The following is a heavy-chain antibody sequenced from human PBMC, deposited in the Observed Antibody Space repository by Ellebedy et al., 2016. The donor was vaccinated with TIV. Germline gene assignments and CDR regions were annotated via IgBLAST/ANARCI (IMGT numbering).Heavy chain of an antibody. CDR2: IIPIFGTA. D-gene: IGHD5-18*01. V-gene: IGHV1-69*13. J-gene: IGHJ4*02. CDR1: GGTFSSYA. Sequence: SVKVSXXASGGTFSSYAISWVRQAPGQGLEWMGGIIPIFGTANYAQKFQGRVTITADESTSTAYMELSSLRSEDTAVYYCARMPIRGYSYGRDFDYWGQGTLVTVSS. CDR3: ARMPIRGYSYGRDFDY.